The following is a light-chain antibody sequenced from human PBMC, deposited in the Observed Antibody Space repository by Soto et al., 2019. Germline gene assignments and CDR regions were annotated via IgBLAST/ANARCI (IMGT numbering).Light chain of an antibody. J-gene: IGLJ1*01. V-gene: IGLV1-44*01. CDR3: ATWDDSVYV. Sequence: QLVLTQPPSASGTPGQRVTISCSGSTSNIGTNTVNWFQHLPGSAPKLVIYTNDQLPSGVPGRFSGSRSGTSASLAISGLQSEDEADYYCATWDDSVYVFGTGIKLTVL. CDR2: TND. CDR1: TSNIGTNT.